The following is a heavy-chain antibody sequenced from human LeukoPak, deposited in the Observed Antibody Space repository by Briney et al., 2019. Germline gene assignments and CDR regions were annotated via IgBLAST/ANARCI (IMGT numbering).Heavy chain of an antibody. V-gene: IGHV1-24*01. Sequence: ASVKVSCKVSGYTLTELSMHWVRQAPGKGLEWMGGFDPESGETIYAQDFQGGVTMTEDTSTDTAYMELSSLTSEDTAVYYCAAVKLTIIYVTYFDYWGQGTLVTVSS. D-gene: IGHD3-10*01. CDR3: AAVKLTIIYVTYFDY. CDR1: GYTLTELS. J-gene: IGHJ4*02. CDR2: FDPESGET.